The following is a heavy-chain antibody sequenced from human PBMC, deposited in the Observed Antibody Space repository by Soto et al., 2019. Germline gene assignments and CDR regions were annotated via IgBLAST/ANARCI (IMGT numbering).Heavy chain of an antibody. D-gene: IGHD3-3*01. J-gene: IGHJ5*02. CDR3: ARVVTYYDFWSGPGGEFDP. Sequence: ASVKVSCKASGYTFTSYAMHWVRQAPGQRLEWMGWINAGNGNTKYSQKFQGRVTITRDTSASTAYMELSSLRSEDTAVYYCARVVTYYDFWSGPGGEFDPWGQGTLVTVSS. CDR1: GYTFTSYA. V-gene: IGHV1-3*01. CDR2: INAGNGNT.